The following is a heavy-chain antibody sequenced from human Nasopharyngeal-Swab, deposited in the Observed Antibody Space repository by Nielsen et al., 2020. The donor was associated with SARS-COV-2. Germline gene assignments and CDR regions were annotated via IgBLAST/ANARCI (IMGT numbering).Heavy chain of an antibody. V-gene: IGHV3-23*01. Sequence: GESLKISCAASGFPFNNYGMSWVRQAPGKGLEWVSSISGSGGSTYYADSAKGRFTMSRDNSKSILYLQMNTLRAEDTAVYYCAKGYSSGWQLYYYYGMDVWGQGTTVTVSS. CDR1: GFPFNNYG. CDR2: ISGSGGST. D-gene: IGHD6-19*01. CDR3: AKGYSSGWQLYYYYGMDV. J-gene: IGHJ6*02.